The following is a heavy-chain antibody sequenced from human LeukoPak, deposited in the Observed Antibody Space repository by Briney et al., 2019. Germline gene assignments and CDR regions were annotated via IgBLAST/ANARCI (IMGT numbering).Heavy chain of an antibody. CDR2: IYPVDSET. CDR3: ARSDQLPPYFDS. J-gene: IGHJ4*02. CDR1: AFTFIIYC. D-gene: IGHD2-2*01. V-gene: IGHV5-51*01. Sequence: GESLPISCQGLAFTFIIYCIGCVRLMPGKGLELMSFIYPVDSETRYSPSFQGQFTISADKSISTAYLQWSSIKASDTAMYYCARSDQLPPYFDSWGQGSLVTVSS.